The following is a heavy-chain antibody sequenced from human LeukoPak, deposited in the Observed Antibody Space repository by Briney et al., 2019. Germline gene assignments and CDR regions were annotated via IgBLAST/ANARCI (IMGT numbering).Heavy chain of an antibody. CDR1: GYTFTSYD. D-gene: IGHD3-3*01. CDR2: MNPNSGNT. Sequence: ASVKVSCKASGYTFTSYDINWVRQATGQGLEWMGRMNPNSGNTGYAQKFQGRVTITRNTSISTAYMELSSLRSEDTAVYYCARGGYDFWSGYSRFGALYYMDVWGKGTTVTVSS. J-gene: IGHJ6*03. V-gene: IGHV1-8*03. CDR3: ARGGYDFWSGYSRFGALYYMDV.